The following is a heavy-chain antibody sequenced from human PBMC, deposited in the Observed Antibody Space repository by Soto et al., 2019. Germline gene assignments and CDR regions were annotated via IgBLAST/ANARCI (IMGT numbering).Heavy chain of an antibody. CDR1: GYSITSGFY. J-gene: IGHJ5*01. V-gene: IGHV4-38-2*02. CDR3: TRGAGAPRRRLDS. CDR2: ISYSAKT. Sequence: ETLSLTCTVSGYSITSGFYWGWVRQSPGKGLEWIGSISYSAKTFYNPSLASRFSIAVDTSKNQFSLRLTSATAADTALYYCTRGAGAPRRRLDSWGLGTRVTVSA.